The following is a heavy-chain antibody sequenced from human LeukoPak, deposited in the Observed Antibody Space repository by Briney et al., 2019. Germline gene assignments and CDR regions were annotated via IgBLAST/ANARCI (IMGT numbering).Heavy chain of an antibody. Sequence: GGSLRLSCAPSGFTFSSFAMSWVRHAPGKGLGCVSAILGRGGTTYYADSVKGRFTISRDNSKNTLYLQMNSLRAEDTAVYYCAKDSRSGYYNYYYGMDVWGQGTTVTVSS. V-gene: IGHV3-23*01. D-gene: IGHD3-22*01. CDR2: ILGRGGTT. J-gene: IGHJ6*02. CDR3: AKDSRSGYYNYYYGMDV. CDR1: GFTFSSFA.